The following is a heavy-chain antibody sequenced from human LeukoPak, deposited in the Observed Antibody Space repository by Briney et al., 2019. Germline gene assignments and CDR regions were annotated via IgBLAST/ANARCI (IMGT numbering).Heavy chain of an antibody. CDR1: GFTFSDHY. D-gene: IGHD1-26*01. V-gene: IGHV3-72*01. CDR2: TRNKANSYTT. CDR3: ARRPRVTGTYPLYYFDY. Sequence: GGSLRLSCAASGFTFSDHYMDWVRQAPGKGLEWVGRTRNKANSYTTEYAAPVKGRFTISRDDSKNSLYLQMNSLRAEDTAVYYCARRPRVTGTYPLYYFDYWGQGTLVTVSS. J-gene: IGHJ4*02.